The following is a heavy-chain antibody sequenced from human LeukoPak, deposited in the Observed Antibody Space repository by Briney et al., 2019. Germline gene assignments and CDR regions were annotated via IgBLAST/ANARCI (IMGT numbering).Heavy chain of an antibody. Sequence: SGGSLRLSCAASGFTVSSNYMSWVRQAPGKGLEWVSVIYSGGSTYYADSVRGRFTISRDNSKNTLYLQMNSLRAEDTAVYYCARDSGWHFDYWGQGTLVTVSS. CDR2: IYSGGST. J-gene: IGHJ4*02. V-gene: IGHV3-66*01. D-gene: IGHD6-19*01. CDR1: GFTVSSNY. CDR3: ARDSGWHFDY.